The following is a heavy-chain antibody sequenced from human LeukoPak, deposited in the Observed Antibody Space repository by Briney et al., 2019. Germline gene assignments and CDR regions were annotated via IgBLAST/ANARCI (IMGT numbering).Heavy chain of an antibody. D-gene: IGHD2-15*01. CDR3: ASLVVVAATLGS. V-gene: IGHV3-21*01. CDR2: ISSSSNYI. CDR1: GFTFSSYS. Sequence: PGGSLRLSCAASGFTFSSYSMNWVRQAPGKGLEWVSSISSSSNYIYYADSVKGRFTISRDNAKNSLYLQMNSLRAEDTAVYYCASLVVVAATLGSWGQGTLVTVSS. J-gene: IGHJ5*02.